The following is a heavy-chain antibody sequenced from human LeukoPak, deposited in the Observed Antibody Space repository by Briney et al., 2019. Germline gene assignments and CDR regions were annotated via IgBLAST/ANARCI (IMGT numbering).Heavy chain of an antibody. CDR1: GFTFSSYE. V-gene: IGHV3-48*03. J-gene: IGHJ6*02. Sequence: GGSLRLSCAASGFTFSSYEMNWVRQAPGKGLEWVSYISSSGSTIYYADSVKGRFTISRDNAKNSLYLQMNSLRAEDTAVYYCARVARGVVVVAATMDVWGQGTTVTVSS. D-gene: IGHD2-15*01. CDR2: ISSSGSTI. CDR3: ARVARGVVVVAATMDV.